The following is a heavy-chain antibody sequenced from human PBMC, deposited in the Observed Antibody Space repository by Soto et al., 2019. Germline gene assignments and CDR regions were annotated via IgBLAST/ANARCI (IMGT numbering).Heavy chain of an antibody. CDR1: GFTFSSYG. D-gene: IGHD6-13*01. Sequence: PGGSLRLSCAASGFTFSSYGMHWVRQAPRKGLEWVAVISYDGSNKYYADSVKGRFTISRDNSKNTLYLQMNSLRAEDTAVYYCAKEGGGSWHRYYYYGMDVWGQGTTVTVSS. CDR3: AKEGGGSWHRYYYYGMDV. J-gene: IGHJ6*02. V-gene: IGHV3-30*18. CDR2: ISYDGSNK.